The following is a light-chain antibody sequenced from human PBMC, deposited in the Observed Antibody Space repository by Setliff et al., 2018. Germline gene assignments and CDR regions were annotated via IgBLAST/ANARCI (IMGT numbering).Light chain of an antibody. Sequence: QSVLTQTPSASGTPGQRVAISCSGNRFNIGGNDVFWYQQLPGTAPRLLIYTSNQRPSGIPDRFSASKSGTSASLAISGLRSEDEADYHCAAWDDSLRSVVFGGGTK. CDR1: RFNIGGND. J-gene: IGLJ2*01. V-gene: IGLV1-47*01. CDR2: TSN. CDR3: AAWDDSLRSVV.